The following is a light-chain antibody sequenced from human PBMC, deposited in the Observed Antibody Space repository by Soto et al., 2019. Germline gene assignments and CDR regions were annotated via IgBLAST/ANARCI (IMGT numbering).Light chain of an antibody. J-gene: IGKJ4*01. CDR3: QQLNAYPLT. Sequence: IQLTQSPYSLSASVGDRVTITCRASQGISTHLAWYQQKPGKAPKLLIYLASTLQSGAPSRFSGSGSGTDFTLTISSLQPEDFATYYCQQLNAYPLTFGGGTKVDIK. CDR1: QGISTH. V-gene: IGKV1-9*01. CDR2: LAS.